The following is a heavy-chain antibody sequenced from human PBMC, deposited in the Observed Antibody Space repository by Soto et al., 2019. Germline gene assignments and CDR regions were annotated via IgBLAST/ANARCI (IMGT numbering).Heavy chain of an antibody. Sequence: SVKVSCKASGGTFSSYTISWVRQALGERLEWMGRIIPILGIANYAQKFQGRVTITAAKSTSTAYMELSSLRSEDTAVYYCAREVYSGSDKAQFVSWGQSTLVT. V-gene: IGHV1-69*04. CDR2: IIPILGIA. D-gene: IGHD5-12*01. J-gene: IGHJ1*01. CDR3: AREVYSGSDKAQFVS. CDR1: GGTFSSYT.